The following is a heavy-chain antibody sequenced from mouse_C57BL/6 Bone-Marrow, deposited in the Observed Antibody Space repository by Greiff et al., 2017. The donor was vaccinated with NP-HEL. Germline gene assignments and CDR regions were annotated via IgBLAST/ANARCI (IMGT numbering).Heavy chain of an antibody. CDR3: AIVDGYYAWFAY. CDR2: ISYDGSN. J-gene: IGHJ3*01. V-gene: IGHV3-6*01. CDR1: GYSITSGYY. Sequence: VEESGPGLVKPSQSLSLTCSVTGYSITSGYYWNWIRQFPGNKLEWMGYISYDGSNNYNPSLKNRISITRDTSKNQFFLMLNSVTTEDTATYYCAIVDGYYAWFAYWGQGTLVTVSA. D-gene: IGHD2-3*01.